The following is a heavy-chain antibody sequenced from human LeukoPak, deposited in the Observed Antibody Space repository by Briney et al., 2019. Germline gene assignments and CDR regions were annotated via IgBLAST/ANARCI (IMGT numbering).Heavy chain of an antibody. CDR2: VYYDGTS. J-gene: IGHJ4*02. D-gene: IGHD5-24*01. CDR3: VRHVSTNTGYFDS. CDR1: GGSINSHSYY. Sequence: SETLSLTCTLSGGSINSHSYYWGWIRQPPGKGLEWIGSVYYDGTSYSNPSLQSRAAVFVDTSRDQFSLDLSLVTAADTALYYCVRHVSTNTGYFDSCGQGTLVSVSS. V-gene: IGHV4-39*01.